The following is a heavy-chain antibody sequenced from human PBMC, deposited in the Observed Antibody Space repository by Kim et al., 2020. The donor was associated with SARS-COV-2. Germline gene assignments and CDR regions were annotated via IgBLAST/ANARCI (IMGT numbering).Heavy chain of an antibody. CDR2: IYYSGST. CDR3: ARHRLPGIAVAFDY. D-gene: IGHD6-19*01. Sequence: SETLSLTCTVSGGSISSSSYYWGWIRQPPGKGLEWIGSIYYSGSTYYNPSLKSRVTISVDTSKNQFSLKLSSVTAADTAVYYCARHRLPGIAVAFDYWGQGTLVTVSS. J-gene: IGHJ4*02. V-gene: IGHV4-39*01. CDR1: GGSISSSSYY.